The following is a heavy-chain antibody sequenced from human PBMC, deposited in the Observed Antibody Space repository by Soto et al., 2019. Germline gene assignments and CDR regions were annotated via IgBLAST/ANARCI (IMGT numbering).Heavy chain of an antibody. CDR3: ARHNFYGDYLSY. J-gene: IGHJ4*02. CDR1: GGSISSYY. CDR2: IYYSGST. Sequence: SETLSLTCTVSGGSISSYYWSWIRQPPGKGLEWIGYIYYSGSTNYNPSLKSRVTISVDTSKNQFSLKLSSVTAADTAVYYCARHNFYGDYLSYWGQGTLVTVSS. V-gene: IGHV4-59*08. D-gene: IGHD4-17*01.